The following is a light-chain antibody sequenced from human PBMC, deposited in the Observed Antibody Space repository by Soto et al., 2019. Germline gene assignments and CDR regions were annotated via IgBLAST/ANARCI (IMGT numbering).Light chain of an antibody. V-gene: IGLV7-46*01. Sequence: QAVVTQEPSLTVSPGGTVTLTCGYSAGAVTSGHYPYWFQQKPGQAPRTLIYDTNNKHSWTPARFSGSLLGGKAVLTLSGEQPEDDAVYYCLLLYSGPRRVFGTGTKLTVL. CDR1: AGAVTSGHY. CDR2: DTN. J-gene: IGLJ1*01. CDR3: LLLYSGPRRV.